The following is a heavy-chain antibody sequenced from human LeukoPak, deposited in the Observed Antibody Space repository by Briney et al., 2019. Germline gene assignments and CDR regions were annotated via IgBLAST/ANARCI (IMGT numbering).Heavy chain of an antibody. CDR3: ARGRAEQWLDRVMDFQH. CDR2: IIPIFGTA. CDR1: GGTFSSYA. V-gene: IGHV1-69*05. J-gene: IGHJ1*01. Sequence: SVKVSCKASGGTFSSYAISWVRQAPGQGLEWMGGIIPIFGTANYAQKFQGRVTMTRNTSISTAYMELSSLRSEDTAVYYCARGRAEQWLDRVMDFQHWGQGTLVTVSS. D-gene: IGHD6-19*01.